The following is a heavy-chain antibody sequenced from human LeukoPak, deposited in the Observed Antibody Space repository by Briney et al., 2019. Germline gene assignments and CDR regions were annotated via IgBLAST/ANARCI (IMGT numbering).Heavy chain of an antibody. D-gene: IGHD3-22*01. CDR1: GFTFSTYW. CDR2: INPEETGT. CDR3: ARSGYDSSGYSNY. J-gene: IGHJ4*02. V-gene: IGHV3-74*01. Sequence: GGSLRLSCVGSGFTFSTYWMHWVRQAPAKGLVWVSRINPEETGTNYADSVKGRFTIFRDNAKNTLYLQMNSLGAEDTAVYYCARSGYDSSGYSNYWGQGTLVTVSS.